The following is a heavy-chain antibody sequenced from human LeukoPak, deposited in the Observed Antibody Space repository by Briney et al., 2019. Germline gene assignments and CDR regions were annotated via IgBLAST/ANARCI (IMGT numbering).Heavy chain of an antibody. V-gene: IGHV4-4*02. CDR2: IYHSGST. D-gene: IGHD1-26*01. Sequence: PSETPSLTCAVSGGSISSSNWWSWVRQPPGKGLEWIGEIYHSGSTNYNPSLKSRVTISVDKSKNQFSLKLSSVTAADTAVYYCARCLGELNAFDIWGQGTMVTVSS. J-gene: IGHJ3*02. CDR1: GGSISSSNW. CDR3: ARCLGELNAFDI.